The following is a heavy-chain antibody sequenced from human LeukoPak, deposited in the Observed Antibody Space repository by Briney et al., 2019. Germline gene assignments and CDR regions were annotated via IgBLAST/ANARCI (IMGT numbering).Heavy chain of an antibody. CDR3: ARRATTERGHSYGLDY. D-gene: IGHD5-18*01. V-gene: IGHV3-21*01. J-gene: IGHJ4*02. CDR2: ISTSSSSSYI. CDR1: GFTVSSNS. Sequence: KPGGSLRLSCTVSGFTVSSNSMSWVRQAPEKGLEWVSSISTSSSSSYIYYADSVTGRFTISRDNAKNSLYLQMNSLRAEDTAVYYCARRATTERGHSYGLDYWGQGTLVTVSS.